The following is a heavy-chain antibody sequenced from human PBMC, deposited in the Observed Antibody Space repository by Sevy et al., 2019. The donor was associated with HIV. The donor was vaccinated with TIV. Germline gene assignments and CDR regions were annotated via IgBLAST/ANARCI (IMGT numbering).Heavy chain of an antibody. J-gene: IGHJ4*02. CDR1: GFTFSSYG. CDR3: ARDGYSSGRVGSFDY. Sequence: GGSLRLSCAASGFTFSSYGMHWVRQAPGKGLEWVAVIWYDGSNKYYADSVKGRFTISRDNSKNTLYLQMNSLRAEDTAVYYCARDGYSSGRVGSFDYWGQGTLVTVSS. D-gene: IGHD6-19*01. CDR2: IWYDGSNK. V-gene: IGHV3-33*01.